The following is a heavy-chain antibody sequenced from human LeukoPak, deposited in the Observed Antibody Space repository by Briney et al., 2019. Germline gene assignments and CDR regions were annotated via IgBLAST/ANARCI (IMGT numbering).Heavy chain of an antibody. D-gene: IGHD3-9*01. J-gene: IGHJ4*02. Sequence: GRSLRLSCAASGFTFSSYGMHWVRQAPGKGLEWVAVISYDGSNKYYADSVKGRFTISRDNSKNSLYLQMNSLRTEDTALYYCAKDLRGSYDILTGSYWAQGTLVTVSS. V-gene: IGHV3-30*18. CDR3: AKDLRGSYDILTGSY. CDR1: GFTFSSYG. CDR2: ISYDGSNK.